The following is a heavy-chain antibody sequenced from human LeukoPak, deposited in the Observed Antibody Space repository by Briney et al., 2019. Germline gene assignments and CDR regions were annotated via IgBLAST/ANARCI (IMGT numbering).Heavy chain of an antibody. CDR1: GFTFSSYS. J-gene: IGHJ6*02. Sequence: PGGSLRLSCAASGFTFSSYSMSWVRQAPGKGLEWVSYISSSSSYIYYADSVKGRFTISRDNAKNSLYLQMNSLRAEDTAVYYCATAAAGTLGTYYYGMDVWGQGTTVTVSS. D-gene: IGHD6-13*01. V-gene: IGHV3-21*05. CDR3: ATAAAGTLGTYYYGMDV. CDR2: ISSSSSYI.